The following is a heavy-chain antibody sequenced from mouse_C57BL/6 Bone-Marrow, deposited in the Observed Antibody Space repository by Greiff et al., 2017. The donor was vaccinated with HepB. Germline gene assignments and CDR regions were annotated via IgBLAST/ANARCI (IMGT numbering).Heavy chain of an antibody. V-gene: IGHV1-72*01. J-gene: IGHJ4*01. D-gene: IGHD2-2*01. CDR1: GYTFTSYW. CDR2: IDPNSGGT. CDR3: AMAVTTDYYAMDY. Sequence: VKLQQPGAELVKPGASVKLSCKASGYTFTSYWMHWVKQRPGRGLEWIGRIDPNSGGTKYNEKFKSKATLTVDKPSSTAYMQLSSLTSEDSAVYYCAMAVTTDYYAMDYWGQGTSVTVSS.